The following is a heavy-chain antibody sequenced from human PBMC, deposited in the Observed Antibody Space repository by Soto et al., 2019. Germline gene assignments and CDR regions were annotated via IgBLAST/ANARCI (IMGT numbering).Heavy chain of an antibody. V-gene: IGHV1-69*01. D-gene: IGHD2-2*01. J-gene: IGHJ6*02. Sequence: CEASGGTFSSSALCWPRQDPGKGLEWMGGIIPIFGTANYAQKFQGRVTITADESTSTAYMELSSLRSEDTAVYYCATGRVPAARVRVYYGMDVWGQGTTVTVSS. CDR1: GGTFSSSA. CDR3: ATGRVPAARVRVYYGMDV. CDR2: IIPIFGTA.